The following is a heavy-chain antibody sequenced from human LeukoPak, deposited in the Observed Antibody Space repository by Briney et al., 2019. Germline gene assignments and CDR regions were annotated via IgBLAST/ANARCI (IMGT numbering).Heavy chain of an antibody. Sequence: GGSLRLSCAASGFTFSCCGMHWVRQAPGKGLEWVAVISNDGNNKYYADSVKGRFTISRDNSKNTLYLQMNSLRAEDPAVYYCAKRYSSSWNIDYWGQGTLVTVSS. CDR3: AKRYSSSWNIDY. J-gene: IGHJ4*02. D-gene: IGHD6-13*01. CDR1: GFTFSCCG. CDR2: ISNDGNNK. V-gene: IGHV3-30*18.